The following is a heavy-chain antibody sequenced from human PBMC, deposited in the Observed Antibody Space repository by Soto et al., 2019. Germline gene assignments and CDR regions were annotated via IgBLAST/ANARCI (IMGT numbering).Heavy chain of an antibody. D-gene: IGHD7-27*01. V-gene: IGHV4-39*01. CDR3: ARHGERKIPSLTWFDP. J-gene: IGHJ5*02. CDR1: GGSISSSNYF. CDR2: MYYSGST. Sequence: PXETLSLTCTVSGGSISSSNYFWGWIRQPPGKGLEWIGCMYYSGSTYYNPSLKSRVTISVDTSKNQFSLKLSSVTAADTAMYYCARHGERKIPSLTWFDPWGQHTPLPVSS.